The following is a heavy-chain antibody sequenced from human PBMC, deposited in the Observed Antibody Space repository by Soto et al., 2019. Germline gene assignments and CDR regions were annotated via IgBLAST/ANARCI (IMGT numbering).Heavy chain of an antibody. CDR1: GGSFSSYA. CDR3: ALRLIVAGSHYSGMDV. V-gene: IGHV1-69*13. CDR2: IIPFFGTP. D-gene: IGHD3-22*01. Sequence: SVKVSCKASGGSFSSYAISWVRQAPGQGLEWMGGIIPFFGTPNYAQKFQGRVTVTADESTSTAYMELSSLRSEDTAVYYFALRLIVAGSHYSGMDVWGQGPTVTVSS. J-gene: IGHJ6*02.